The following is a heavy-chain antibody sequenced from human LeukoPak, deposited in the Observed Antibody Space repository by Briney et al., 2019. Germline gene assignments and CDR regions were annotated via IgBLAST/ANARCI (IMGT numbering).Heavy chain of an antibody. J-gene: IGHJ3*02. CDR2: IYTSGST. CDR1: GGSISSGSYY. D-gene: IGHD1-26*01. CDR3: ARLGYSGSKAGAFDI. Sequence: PSETLSLTCTVSGGSISSGSYYWSWIRQPAGKGLEWIGRIYTSGSTNYNPSLKSRVTISVDTSKNQFSPKLSSVTAADTAVYYCARLGYSGSKAGAFDIWGQGTMVTVSS. V-gene: IGHV4-61*02.